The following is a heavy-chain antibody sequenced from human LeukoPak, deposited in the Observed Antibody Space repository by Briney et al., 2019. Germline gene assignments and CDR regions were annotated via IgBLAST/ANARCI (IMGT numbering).Heavy chain of an antibody. CDR3: AREGMITDY. V-gene: IGHV1-18*01. CDR2: ISAYNGNT. CDR1: GYTFTSYG. Sequence: ASVKVSCKASGYTFTSYGISWVRQAPGQGLEWMGWISAYNGNTNYAQKLQGRVTMTTDTSTTTAHMERRSLRSDDTAVYCCAREGMITDYWGQGTLVTVSS. J-gene: IGHJ4*02. D-gene: IGHD3-22*01.